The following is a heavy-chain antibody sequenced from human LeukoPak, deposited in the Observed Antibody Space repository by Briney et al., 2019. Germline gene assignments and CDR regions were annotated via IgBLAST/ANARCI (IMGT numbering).Heavy chain of an antibody. J-gene: IGHJ6*03. CDR2: IISIFGTA. CDR3: ARSRSIPARPYYYYYMDV. V-gene: IGHV1-69*13. D-gene: IGHD6-6*01. Sequence: SVKVSCKASGYTSTSYDINWVRQAPGQGLEWMGGIISIFGTANYALKFQGRVTITADEFTSTAYMELSSLRFDDTAVYYCARSRSIPARPYYYYYMDVWGKGTTVIVSS. CDR1: GYTSTSYD.